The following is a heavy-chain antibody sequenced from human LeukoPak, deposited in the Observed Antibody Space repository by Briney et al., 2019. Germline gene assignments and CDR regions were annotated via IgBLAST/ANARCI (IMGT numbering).Heavy chain of an antibody. Sequence: GGSLRLSCAASGFTFSSYAMSWVRQAPGKGLERVSAISGSGGSTYYADSVKGRFTISRDNSKNTLYLQMNSLRAEDTAVYYCAKHPRGVPAVQYYFDYWGQGTLVTVSS. CDR2: ISGSGGST. V-gene: IGHV3-23*01. CDR1: GFTFSSYA. CDR3: AKHPRGVPAVQYYFDY. D-gene: IGHD2-2*01. J-gene: IGHJ4*02.